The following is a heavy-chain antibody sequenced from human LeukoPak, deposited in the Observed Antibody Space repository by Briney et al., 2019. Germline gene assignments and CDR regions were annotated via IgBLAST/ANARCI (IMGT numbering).Heavy chain of an antibody. CDR3: ASASYDSSGYYVHPYDY. V-gene: IGHV3-53*01. D-gene: IGHD3-22*01. CDR1: GFTVSSNY. J-gene: IGHJ4*02. CDR2: IYSGGTT. Sequence: GGSLRLSCAASGFTVSSNYMSWVRQAPGKGLEWVSIIYSGGTTYYADSVKGRFTISRDNSKNTLYLQMSSLRAEDTAVYYCASASYDSSGYYVHPYDYWGQGTLVTVSS.